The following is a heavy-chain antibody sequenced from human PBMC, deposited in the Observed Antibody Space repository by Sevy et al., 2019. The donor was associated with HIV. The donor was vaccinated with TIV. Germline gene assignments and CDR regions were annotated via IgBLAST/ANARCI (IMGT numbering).Heavy chain of an antibody. D-gene: IGHD6-19*01. V-gene: IGHV3-30*04. CDR1: GFTFSNYA. CDR2: LSYDGSNN. J-gene: IGHJ5*02. CDR3: ARDHGQEQWLVRGNWFDP. Sequence: GGSLRLSCVASGFTFSNYAMHWVRQAPGKGLEWVGFLSYDGSNNYYADSVKGRFTISRDNSKNKLYLQMNSLRAEDTAVYYCARDHGQEQWLVRGNWFDPWGQGTLVTVSS.